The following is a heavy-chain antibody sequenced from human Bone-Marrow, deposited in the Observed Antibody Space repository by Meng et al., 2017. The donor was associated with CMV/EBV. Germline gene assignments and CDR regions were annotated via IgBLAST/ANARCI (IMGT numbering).Heavy chain of an antibody. CDR2: IYSGGST. CDR1: GFTVSSNY. D-gene: IGHD3-22*01. J-gene: IGHJ6*02. V-gene: IGHV3-53*05. Sequence: GESLKISCAASGFTVSSNYMSWVRQAPGKGLEWVSVIYSGGSTYYADSVKGRFTISRDNSKNTLYLQMNSLRAEDTAVYYCARDRVTMIVVAIEGYGMDVWGQGTTVTVSS. CDR3: ARDRVTMIVVAIEGYGMDV.